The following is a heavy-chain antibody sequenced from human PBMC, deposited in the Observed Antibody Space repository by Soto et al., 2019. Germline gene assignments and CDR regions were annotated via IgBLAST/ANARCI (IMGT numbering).Heavy chain of an antibody. CDR2: IIPIFGTA. Sequence: ASVKVSCKASGGTFSSYAISWVRQAPGQGLEWMGGIIPIFGTANYAQKFQGRVTITADESTSTAYMELSSLRSEDTAVYYCARANGIAADTYYYYGMDVWGQGTTVTVSS. CDR3: ARANGIAADTYYYYGMDV. CDR1: GGTFSSYA. V-gene: IGHV1-69*13. D-gene: IGHD6-13*01. J-gene: IGHJ6*02.